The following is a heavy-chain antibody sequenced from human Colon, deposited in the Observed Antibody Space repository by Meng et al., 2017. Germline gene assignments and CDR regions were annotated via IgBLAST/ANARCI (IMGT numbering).Heavy chain of an antibody. CDR1: GYSFISYC. J-gene: IGHJ4*02. Sequence: ASVKVSCKASGYSFISYCVSWVRQAPGQGLEWMGWISANNGNTQSAQNLQGRVAMTRDTSASTAYTELRSLRSNNTAVFYCVRDFISIEQWLVLSPVGGFDSWGQGTLVTVSS. V-gene: IGHV1-18*01. CDR3: VRDFISIEQWLVLSPVGGFDS. D-gene: IGHD6-19*01. CDR2: ISANNGNT.